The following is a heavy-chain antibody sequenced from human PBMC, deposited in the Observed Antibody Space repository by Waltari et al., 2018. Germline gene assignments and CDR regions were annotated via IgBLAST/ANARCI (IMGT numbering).Heavy chain of an antibody. D-gene: IGHD3-22*01. CDR3: ARQTYYYDSSGYYRPNYYYGMDV. J-gene: IGHJ6*02. CDR1: GGSFSAYY. V-gene: IGHV4-34*01. Sequence: QVQLQQWGDGLLKPSETLSLTSAVYGGSFSAYYWSWFRQPPGKGLGRIREIHHSGSTNYNPSLKSRVTISVDTSKNQFSLKLSSVTAADTAVYYCARQTYYYDSSGYYRPNYYYGMDVWGQGTTVTVSS. CDR2: IHHSGST.